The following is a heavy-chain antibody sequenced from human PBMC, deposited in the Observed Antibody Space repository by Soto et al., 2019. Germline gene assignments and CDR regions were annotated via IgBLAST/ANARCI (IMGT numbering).Heavy chain of an antibody. J-gene: IGHJ6*02. V-gene: IGHV3-23*01. CDR3: AKNLKGYDTPRIGSFYYYYYGMDV. D-gene: IGHD3-22*01. CDR1: GFTFSTYA. Sequence: GGSLRLSCAASGFTFSTYAMSWVRQAPGKGLEWVSTISGSGGSTYYADSVKGRFTISRDNSKNTLYLQMNSLRAEDTAVYYCAKNLKGYDTPRIGSFYYYYYGMDVWGQGTTVTVSS. CDR2: ISGSGGST.